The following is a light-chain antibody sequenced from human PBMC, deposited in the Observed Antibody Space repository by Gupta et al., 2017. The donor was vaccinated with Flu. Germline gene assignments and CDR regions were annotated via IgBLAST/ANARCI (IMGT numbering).Light chain of an antibody. V-gene: IGKV1-39*01. CDR1: QSISSY. CDR2: AAS. CDR3: QQSYSTRIT. Sequence: DIQLTQSPSSLSASVGDRVTITCRASQSISSYLNLYQQKPGKAPKLLIYAASSLQSGVPSRFSGSGSGTDFTLTISSLQPEDFATYYCQQSYSTRITFGPGTKVDIK. J-gene: IGKJ3*01.